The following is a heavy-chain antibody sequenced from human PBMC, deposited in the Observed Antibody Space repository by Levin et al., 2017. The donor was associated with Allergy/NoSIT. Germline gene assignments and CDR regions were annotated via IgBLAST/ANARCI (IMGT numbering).Heavy chain of an antibody. Sequence: SCAASGFTFSSYAMHWVRQAPGKGLEWVAVISYDGSNKYYADSVKGRFTISRDNSKNTLYLQMNSLRAEDTAVYYCARNRLVWGWGYYFDYWGQGTLVTVSS. CDR3: ARNRLVWGWGYYFDY. CDR1: GFTFSSYA. D-gene: IGHD7-27*01. CDR2: ISYDGSNK. J-gene: IGHJ4*02. V-gene: IGHV3-30-3*01.